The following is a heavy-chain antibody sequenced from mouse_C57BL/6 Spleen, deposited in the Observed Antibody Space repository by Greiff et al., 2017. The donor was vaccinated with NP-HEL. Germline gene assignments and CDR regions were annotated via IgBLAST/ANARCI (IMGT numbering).Heavy chain of an antibody. J-gene: IGHJ2*01. CDR3: ARREDYSNYNY. CDR1: GYTFTSYW. Sequence: VQLQQPGAELVRPGTSVKLSCKASGYTFTSYWMHWVKQRPGQGLEWIGVIDPSDSYTNYNQKFKGKATLTVDTSSSTAYMQLSSLTSEDSAVYYCARREDYSNYNYWGKGTTLTVSS. CDR2: IDPSDSYT. D-gene: IGHD2-5*01. V-gene: IGHV1-59*01.